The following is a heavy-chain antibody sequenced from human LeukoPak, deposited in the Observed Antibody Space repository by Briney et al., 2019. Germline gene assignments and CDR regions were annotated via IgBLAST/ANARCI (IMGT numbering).Heavy chain of an antibody. Sequence: GGSLRLSCAASRFTFSNAWMNWVRQGPGKGLEWVGRIKSKADGDTTDYASPVKGRFTISRDDSNSMVYLQMHSLKLEDTAVYYCAIDQPNLPPYHLHYRVQGT. J-gene: IGHJ4*02. CDR2: IKSKADGDTT. V-gene: IGHV3-15*01. CDR1: RFTFSNAW. CDR3: AIDQPNLPPYHLHY. D-gene: IGHD1-14*01.